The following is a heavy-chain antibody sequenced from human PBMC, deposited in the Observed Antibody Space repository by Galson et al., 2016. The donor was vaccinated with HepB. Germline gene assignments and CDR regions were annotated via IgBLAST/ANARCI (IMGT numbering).Heavy chain of an antibody. Sequence: SVKVSCKASGYAFTTHGISWVRQAPGQGLEWMGWISPYNGDSDHAQKFQGRLTMTTETSTNTVYLELRSLRSDDTAIYYCARDHQFQLPLVDNWFDSWGQGTLATVSS. CDR2: ISPYNGDS. V-gene: IGHV1-18*01. CDR1: GYAFTTHG. CDR3: ARDHQFQLPLVDNWFDS. J-gene: IGHJ5*01. D-gene: IGHD6-6*01.